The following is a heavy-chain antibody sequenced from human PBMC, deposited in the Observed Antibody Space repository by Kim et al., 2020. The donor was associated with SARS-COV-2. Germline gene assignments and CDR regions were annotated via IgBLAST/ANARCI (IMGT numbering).Heavy chain of an antibody. CDR3: ARLYDFWSGYPGYFDY. V-gene: IGHV4-59*01. D-gene: IGHD3-3*01. J-gene: IGHJ4*02. Sequence: SETLSLTCNVPGGFLSDNYWSWIRQPPGKGLEWIGYISYRGSTNYNPSLRGRINISLDTSKNQFSLKLSSVSAADTAVYYFARLYDFWSGYPGYFDYWGQGTLVTVSS. CDR1: GGFLSDNY. CDR2: ISYRGST.